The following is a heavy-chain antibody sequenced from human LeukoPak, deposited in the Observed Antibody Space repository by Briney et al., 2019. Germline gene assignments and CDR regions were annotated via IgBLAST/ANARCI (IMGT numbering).Heavy chain of an antibody. D-gene: IGHD1-14*01. J-gene: IGHJ5*02. CDR3: ARDNGMGRFDP. V-gene: IGHV3-74*01. CDR2: ITTDGSIT. Sequence: GGSLRLSCAASGITCSNYWMHWVRQAPGKGLVWVSRITTDGSITSCADSVKGRFTISRDNAKNTVYLQMNSLRAEDTAVYYCARDNGMGRFDPWGPGTLVTVSS. CDR1: GITCSNYW.